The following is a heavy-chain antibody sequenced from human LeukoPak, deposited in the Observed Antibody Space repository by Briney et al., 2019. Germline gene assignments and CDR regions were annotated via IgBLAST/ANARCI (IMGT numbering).Heavy chain of an antibody. Sequence: GGSPRLSCAASGFTFSDYYMEWVRQAPGKGLEWVGRIRNQANGRTTEYATSVRGRFIISRDDSQNSIYLQMNSLKTEDTAVYYCTRSPSSGSFVFDYWGQGTLVTVSS. D-gene: IGHD6-13*01. V-gene: IGHV3-72*01. J-gene: IGHJ4*02. CDR1: GFTFSDYY. CDR2: IRNQANGRTT. CDR3: TRSPSSGSFVFDY.